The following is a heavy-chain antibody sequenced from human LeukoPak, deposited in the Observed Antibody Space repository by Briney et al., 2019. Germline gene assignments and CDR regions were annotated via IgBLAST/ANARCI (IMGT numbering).Heavy chain of an antibody. CDR3: ARYQQWLPGAFDI. CDR2: IYYSGST. CDR1: GGSISSYY. J-gene: IGHJ3*02. Sequence: KASETLSLTCTVSGGSISSYYWSWIRQPPGKGLEWIGYIYYSGSTNYNPSLKSRVTISVDTSKNQFSLKLSSVTAADTAVYYCARYQQWLPGAFDIWGQGTMVTVSS. V-gene: IGHV4-59*12. D-gene: IGHD6-19*01.